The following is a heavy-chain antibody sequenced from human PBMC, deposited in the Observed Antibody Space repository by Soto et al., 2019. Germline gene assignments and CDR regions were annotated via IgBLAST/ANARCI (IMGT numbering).Heavy chain of an antibody. CDR3: AKDESNSNPLYYFDY. Sequence: GGSLRLSCAASGFTFSIYAMTWVRQAPGKGLEWVSSLSASSDNTYYADSVKGRFTISRDNSKNTLYLQMNSLRAADTAVYYCAKDESNSNPLYYFDYWGQGTLVTVSS. D-gene: IGHD4-4*01. J-gene: IGHJ4*02. CDR2: LSASSDNT. CDR1: GFTFSIYA. V-gene: IGHV3-23*01.